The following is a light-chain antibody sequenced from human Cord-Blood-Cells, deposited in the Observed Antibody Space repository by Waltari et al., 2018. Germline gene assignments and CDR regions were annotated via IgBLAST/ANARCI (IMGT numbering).Light chain of an antibody. CDR1: QSLLHSNGYNY. Sequence: DIVMTQSPLFLPVTPRAPASISCRSSQSLLHSNGYNYLHWYLQKQGQSPQLLIYMGSNRASGVPDRFSGSGAGTDFTLKISRVEAEYVGVYYCMQALQTPWTFGQGTKVEIK. V-gene: IGKV2-28*01. CDR3: MQALQTPWT. J-gene: IGKJ1*01. CDR2: MGS.